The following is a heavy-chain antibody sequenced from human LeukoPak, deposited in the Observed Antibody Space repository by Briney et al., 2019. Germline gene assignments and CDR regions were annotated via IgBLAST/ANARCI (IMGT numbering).Heavy chain of an antibody. J-gene: IGHJ4*02. Sequence: SSETLSLTCAVSGGSISSNNWWSWVRRPPGKGLEWIGEIYHHGATNYNPSLKSRVTLSVDKSKNQFSLALRSVTAADTAVYYCARGPSVAAHLDYWGQGTLVTVSS. V-gene: IGHV4-4*02. CDR3: ARGPSVAAHLDY. CDR2: IYHHGAT. CDR1: GGSISSNNW. D-gene: IGHD5-12*01.